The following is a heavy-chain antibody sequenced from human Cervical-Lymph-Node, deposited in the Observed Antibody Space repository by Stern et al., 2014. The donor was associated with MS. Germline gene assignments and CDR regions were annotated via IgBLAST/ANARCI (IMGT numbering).Heavy chain of an antibody. CDR3: AKDLAVAGPFFDY. Sequence: VQLVESGGGVVQPGRSLRLSCAASGFTFSSYGIHWVRQAPGKGLEWVAMISYDGSNEYYTDSVKGRFTISRDNSKNTLYLQMNSLRAEDAAVYYCAKDLAVAGPFFDYWGQGTLVTVSS. CDR2: ISYDGSNE. V-gene: IGHV3-30*18. D-gene: IGHD6-19*01. J-gene: IGHJ4*02. CDR1: GFTFSSYG.